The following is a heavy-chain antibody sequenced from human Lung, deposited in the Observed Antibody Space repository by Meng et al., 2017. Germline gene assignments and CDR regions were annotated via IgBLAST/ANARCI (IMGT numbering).Heavy chain of an antibody. CDR2: INHSGST. J-gene: IGHJ4*02. Sequence: QVQLQQWGGGLLKPSETLCLACVVAGGSFSDYYWSWIRQPPGKGLEWIGEINHSGSTNYNPSLESRATISVDTSQNNLSLKLSSVTAADSAVYYCARGPTTMAHDFDYWGQETLVTVSS. CDR1: GGSFSDYY. V-gene: IGHV4-34*01. D-gene: IGHD4-11*01. CDR3: ARGPTTMAHDFDY.